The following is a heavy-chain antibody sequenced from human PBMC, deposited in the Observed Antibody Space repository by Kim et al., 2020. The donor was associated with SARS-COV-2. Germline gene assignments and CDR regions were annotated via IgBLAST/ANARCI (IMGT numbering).Heavy chain of an antibody. CDR3: ASTYIVGATTSSQI. CDR2: ISYDGSNK. D-gene: IGHD1-26*01. Sequence: GGSLRLSCAASGFTFSSYGMHWVRQAPGKGLEWVAVISYDGSNKYYADSVKGRFTISRDNSKNTLYLQMNSLRAEDTAVYYCASTYIVGATTSSQIWGQGTMVTVSS. J-gene: IGHJ3*02. V-gene: IGHV3-30*03. CDR1: GFTFSSYG.